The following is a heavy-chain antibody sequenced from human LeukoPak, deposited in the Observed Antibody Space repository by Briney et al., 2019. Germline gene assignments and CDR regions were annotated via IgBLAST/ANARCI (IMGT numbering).Heavy chain of an antibody. D-gene: IGHD3-22*01. Sequence: GGSLRLPCAASGFTFSTYWMSWVRQAPGKGLEWVANIKEDGSEKYYGDSVKGRFTISRDNAKNSLYLEMNSLRVEDTAVYYCARDSSGYQWGQGTLVTVSS. J-gene: IGHJ4*02. CDR1: GFTFSTYW. CDR2: IKEDGSEK. V-gene: IGHV3-7*01. CDR3: ARDSSGYQ.